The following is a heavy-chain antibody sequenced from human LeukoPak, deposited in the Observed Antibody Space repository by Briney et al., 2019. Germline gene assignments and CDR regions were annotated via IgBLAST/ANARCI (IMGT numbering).Heavy chain of an antibody. CDR3: ARDSDCSSTSCYPH. CDR2: ISSSSSYI. J-gene: IGHJ4*02. CDR1: GFTFSSYS. Sequence: PGGSLRLSCAASGFTFSSYSMNWVRQAPGKGLEWVSSISSSSSYIYYADSVKGRFTISRDNAKNSLHLQMNSLRAEDTAVYYCARDSDCSSTSCYPHWGQGTLVTVSS. D-gene: IGHD2-2*01. V-gene: IGHV3-21*01.